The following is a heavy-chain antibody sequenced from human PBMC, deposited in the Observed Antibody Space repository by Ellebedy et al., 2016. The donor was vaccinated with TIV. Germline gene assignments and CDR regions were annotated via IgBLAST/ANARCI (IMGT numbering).Heavy chain of an antibody. CDR1: GFTFSMFS. CDR2: ISDSSSYI. D-gene: IGHD2-2*02. CDR3: AIANTGDCSSRNCYNDLDS. J-gene: IGHJ4*02. V-gene: IGHV3-21*01. Sequence: GESLKISXAASGFTFSMFSMHWVRQAPGEGLQWVSSISDSSSYIHYADSVKGRFTISRDNAKYSLYLQMNSLRAGDTAVYYCAIANTGDCSSRNCYNDLDSWGQGTLVTVSS.